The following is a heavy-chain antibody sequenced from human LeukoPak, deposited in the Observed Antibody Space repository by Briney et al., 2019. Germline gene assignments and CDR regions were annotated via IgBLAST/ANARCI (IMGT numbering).Heavy chain of an antibody. CDR3: ARHRIPAALASAFEY. J-gene: IGHJ4*02. CDR1: GGSISSSSYY. D-gene: IGHD2-2*01. CDR2: IYYSGNT. V-gene: IGHV4-39*01. Sequence: PSETLSLTCTVSGGSISSSSYYWDWIRQPPGKGLEWIGAIYYSGNTNYNPSLKSRVTISVDTSKNQFSLKLSSVTAADTAVYYCARHRIPAALASAFEYWGQGTLVTVSS.